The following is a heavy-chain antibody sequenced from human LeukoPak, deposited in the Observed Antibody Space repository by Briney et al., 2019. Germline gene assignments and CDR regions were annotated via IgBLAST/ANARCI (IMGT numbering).Heavy chain of an antibody. V-gene: IGHV3-11*01. CDR3: ATEITPYYYMDV. CDR2: ISSSGSTI. CDR1: GFTFSDYY. Sequence: GGSLRLFCAASGFTFSDYYMSWIRQAPGKGLEWVSYISSSGSTIYYADSVKGRFTISRDSAKNSLYLQMNSLRADDTAVYYCATEITPYYYMDVWGKGTTVTVSS. J-gene: IGHJ6*03. D-gene: IGHD5-24*01.